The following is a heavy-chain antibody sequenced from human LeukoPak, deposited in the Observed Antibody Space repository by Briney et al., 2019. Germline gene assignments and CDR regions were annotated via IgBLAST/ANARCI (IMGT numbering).Heavy chain of an antibody. V-gene: IGHV3-23*01. CDR1: GFTFRSYA. Sequence: GGSLRLSCAASGFTFRSYAMSWVRQAPGKGLEWVLAISGSGTSTYYADSVKGRFTISRDNSKITLYLQMNSLRAEDTAVYYCEGTYYYDSSDDYWGQGTLVSVSS. CDR3: EGTYYYDSSDDY. D-gene: IGHD3-22*01. J-gene: IGHJ4*02. CDR2: ISGSGTST.